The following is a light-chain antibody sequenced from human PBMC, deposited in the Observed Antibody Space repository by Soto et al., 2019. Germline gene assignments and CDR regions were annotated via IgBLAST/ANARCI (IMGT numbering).Light chain of an antibody. V-gene: IGKV1-5*01. CDR2: DAS. CDR3: QQYNSYPWT. CDR1: QSISSW. Sequence: DIPMTQSPSTLSASVGDRVTITCRASQSISSWLAWYQQKPGKAPKLLIYDASSLESGVPSRFSGSGSGTEFTLTISSLQPDDFATDYCQQYNSYPWTFGQGNKVEIK. J-gene: IGKJ1*01.